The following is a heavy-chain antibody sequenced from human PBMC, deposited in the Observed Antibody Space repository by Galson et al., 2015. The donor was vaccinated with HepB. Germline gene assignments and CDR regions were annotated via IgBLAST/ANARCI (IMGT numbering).Heavy chain of an antibody. D-gene: IGHD6-19*01. V-gene: IGHV1-69*04. J-gene: IGHJ4*02. CDR3: ARGGSSGWYSGFDF. CDR1: GDTFSSYG. Sequence: SVKVSCKASGDTFSSYGINWVRQAPGQGLEWMGRIIPILDITNYAQKFQGRVTVTADKSTSTAYMELGSLRSEDTAVYYCARGGSSGWYSGFDFWGQGTLVSVSS. CDR2: IIPILDIT.